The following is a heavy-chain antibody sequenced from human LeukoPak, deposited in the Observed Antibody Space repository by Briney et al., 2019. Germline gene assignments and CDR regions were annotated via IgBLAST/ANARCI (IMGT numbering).Heavy chain of an antibody. CDR2: ISYDRNSK. D-gene: IGHD2-15*01. J-gene: IGHJ4*02. CDR3: AGAHCRGGSCYSDFDY. Sequence: GGSLRLSCAASGFTFSSYAMHWVRQAPGKGLEWVAVISYDRNSKYYADSVKGRFTISRDNSKNTLYLQMNSLRTEDTAVYYCAGAHCRGGSCYSDFDYWGQGTLVTVSS. CDR1: GFTFSSYA. V-gene: IGHV3-30-3*01.